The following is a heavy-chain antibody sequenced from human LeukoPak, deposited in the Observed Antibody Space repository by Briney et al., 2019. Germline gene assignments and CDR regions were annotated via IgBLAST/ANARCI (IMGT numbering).Heavy chain of an antibody. Sequence: SVKVSCKASGGTFSSYAISWVRQAPGQGLEWMGGIIPIFGTANYAQKFQGRVTITTDESTSTAYMELSSLRSEDTAVYYCAISPTYYDFWSGNYYYYMDVWGKGTTVTVSS. CDR2: IIPIFGTA. CDR1: GGTFSSYA. J-gene: IGHJ6*03. D-gene: IGHD3-3*01. V-gene: IGHV1-69*05. CDR3: AISPTYYDFWSGNYYYYMDV.